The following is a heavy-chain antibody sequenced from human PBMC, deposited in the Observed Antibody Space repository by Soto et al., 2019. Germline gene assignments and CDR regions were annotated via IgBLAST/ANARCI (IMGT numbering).Heavy chain of an antibody. CDR1: GFTFSSYA. Sequence: GGSLRLSCAASGFTFSSYAMHWVRQAPGKGLEWVAVISYDGSNKYYADSVKGRFTISRDNSKNTLYLQMNSLRAEDTAVYYCAREARYSSGWGGWFDPWGQGTLVTVSS. J-gene: IGHJ5*02. CDR2: ISYDGSNK. CDR3: AREARYSSGWGGWFDP. D-gene: IGHD6-19*01. V-gene: IGHV3-30-3*01.